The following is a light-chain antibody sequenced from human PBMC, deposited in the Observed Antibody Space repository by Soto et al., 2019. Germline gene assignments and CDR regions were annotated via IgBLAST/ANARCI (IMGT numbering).Light chain of an antibody. CDR2: GES. CDR1: QSVSNNY. Sequence: EIVLTQSPATLSVSPGERATLSCRASQSVSNNYLAWYQQKPGQAPRLLIYGESGRASGIPDRFSGSGSGADFTLTIARLEPEDFAVYYCQQYGDSPLITFGQGTRLEIK. CDR3: QQYGDSPLIT. J-gene: IGKJ5*01. V-gene: IGKV3-20*01.